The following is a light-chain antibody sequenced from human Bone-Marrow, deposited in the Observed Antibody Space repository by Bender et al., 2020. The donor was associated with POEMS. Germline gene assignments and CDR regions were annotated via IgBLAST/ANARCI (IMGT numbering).Light chain of an antibody. CDR1: NIGSKS. CDR3: QLWDTGSDLNWV. V-gene: IGLV3-21*02. Sequence: SYVLTQPPSLSVAPGETARIPCGGDNIGSKSVHWYQQKPGQAPVLVVYDDSDRPSGIPERFSGSNSGNTATLTINRVEAGDEADYYCQLWDTGSDLNWVFGGGTKLTVL. J-gene: IGLJ3*02. CDR2: DDS.